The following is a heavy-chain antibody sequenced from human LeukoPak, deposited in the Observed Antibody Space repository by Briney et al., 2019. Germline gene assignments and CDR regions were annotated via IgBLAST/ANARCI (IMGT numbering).Heavy chain of an antibody. CDR2: ISSSSRSI. V-gene: IGHV3-48*01. J-gene: IGHJ4*02. D-gene: IGHD3-3*01. Sequence: GRSLRLSCAASGFSFRTYSMNWVRQAPGKGLEWVSYISSSSRSIYYADSVKGRFTISRDNGKNSLYLQMNSLRVEDSAVYYCARDDTGDFWSGYWAPFDYWGQGALVTVSS. CDR1: GFSFRTYS. CDR3: ARDDTGDFWSGYWAPFDY.